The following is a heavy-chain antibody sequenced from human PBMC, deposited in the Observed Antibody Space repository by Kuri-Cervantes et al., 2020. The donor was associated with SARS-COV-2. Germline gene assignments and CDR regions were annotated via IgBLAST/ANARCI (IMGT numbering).Heavy chain of an antibody. J-gene: IGHJ2*01. Sequence: ASVKVSCKASGGTFSSYAISWVRQAPGRGLEWMGWMNPNSGNTGYAQKFQGRVTITRNTSISTAYMELSSPRSEDTAVYYCARAHAYDFWSGYSHWYFDLWGRGTLVTVSS. CDR2: MNPNSGNT. CDR3: ARAHAYDFWSGYSHWYFDL. CDR1: GGTFSSYA. V-gene: IGHV1-8*03. D-gene: IGHD3-3*01.